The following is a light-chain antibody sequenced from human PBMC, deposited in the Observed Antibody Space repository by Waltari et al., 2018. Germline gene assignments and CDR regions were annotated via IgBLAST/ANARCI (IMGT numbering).Light chain of an antibody. CDR1: SSAVGGYNY. CDR3: SSYTSSSTS. V-gene: IGLV2-14*01. Sequence: QSALTQPASVSGSPGQSITISCTGTSSAVGGYNYVSWDQQHPGKAPKLVIDDVRTRPSGVSNRFSGSKSGNPASLTISGLQAEDEADHYCSSYTSSSTSFGGGTKLTLL. CDR2: DVR. J-gene: IGLJ2*01.